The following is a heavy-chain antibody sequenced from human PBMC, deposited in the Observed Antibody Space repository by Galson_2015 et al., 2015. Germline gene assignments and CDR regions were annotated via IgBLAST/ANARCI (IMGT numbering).Heavy chain of an antibody. J-gene: IGHJ4*02. CDR3: ARVPLYYFDY. D-gene: IGHD2-2*01. CDR1: GLTVSDTY. CDR2: LYRDGTS. V-gene: IGHV3-53*01. Sequence: SLRLSCAASGLTVSDTYMSWVRQSPGRGLEWVSILYRDGTSYYADSVKGRFTTSRDNSENTLYLQINSLRAEDTAVYYCARVPLYYFDYWGQGTLVTVSS.